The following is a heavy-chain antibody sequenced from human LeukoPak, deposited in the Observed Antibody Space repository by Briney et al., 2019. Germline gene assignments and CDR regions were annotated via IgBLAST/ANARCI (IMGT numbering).Heavy chain of an antibody. CDR1: GFTFSSYG. V-gene: IGHV3-30*18. Sequence: GGSLRLSCAASGFTFSSYGMHWVRQAPGKGLEWVAVISYDGSNKYYADSVKGRFTISRDNSKNTLYLQMNSLRAEDTAVYYCAKDLWYSSSWYYFDYWGQGTLVTVSS. CDR3: AKDLWYSSSWYYFDY. J-gene: IGHJ4*02. CDR2: ISYDGSNK. D-gene: IGHD6-13*01.